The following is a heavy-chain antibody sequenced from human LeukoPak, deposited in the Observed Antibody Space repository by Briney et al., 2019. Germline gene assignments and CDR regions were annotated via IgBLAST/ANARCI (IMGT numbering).Heavy chain of an antibody. J-gene: IGHJ4*02. CDR1: GGTFISYA. Sequence: SVKVSCKASGGTFISYAISWVRQAPGQGLEWMGRIIPIFGTANYAQKFQGRVTITADESTSTAYMELSSLRSEDTAVYYCARDSMGIAVAGYFDYWGQGTLVTVSS. D-gene: IGHD6-19*01. CDR3: ARDSMGIAVAGYFDY. V-gene: IGHV1-69*15. CDR2: IIPIFGTA.